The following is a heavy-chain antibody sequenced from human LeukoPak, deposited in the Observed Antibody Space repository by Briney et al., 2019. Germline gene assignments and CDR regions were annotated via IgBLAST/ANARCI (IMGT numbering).Heavy chain of an antibody. Sequence: GASVKVSCKASGGTFSSYAISWVRQAPGQGLEWMGGIIPIFGTANYAQKFQGRVTITADESTSTAYMELSSLRSEDTAVYYCARSKSIVATRVMYYYYYYGMDVWGKGTTVTVSS. CDR2: IIPIFGTA. CDR1: GGTFSSYA. D-gene: IGHD5-12*01. CDR3: ARSKSIVATRVMYYYYYYGMDV. V-gene: IGHV1-69*01. J-gene: IGHJ6*04.